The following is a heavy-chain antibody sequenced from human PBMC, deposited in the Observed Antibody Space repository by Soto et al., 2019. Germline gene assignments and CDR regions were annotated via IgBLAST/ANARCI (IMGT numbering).Heavy chain of an antibody. J-gene: IGHJ6*02. CDR3: ARVGSSSSSESVKYYYYYGMDV. D-gene: IGHD6-6*01. CDR1: GYTFTSYA. Sequence: QVQLVQSGAEVKKPGASVKVSCKASGYTFTSYAMHWVRQAPGQRLEWMGWINAGNGNTKYSQKFQGRVTITRDTAASTAYMELSSLRSEDTAVYYCARVGSSSSSESVKYYYYYGMDVWGQGTTVTVSS. CDR2: INAGNGNT. V-gene: IGHV1-3*01.